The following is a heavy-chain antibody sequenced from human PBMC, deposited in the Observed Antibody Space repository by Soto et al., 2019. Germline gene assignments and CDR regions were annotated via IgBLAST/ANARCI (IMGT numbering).Heavy chain of an antibody. CDR3: AKVRVYDSSGYYLMNYFDY. Sequence: PGGSLRLSCAASGFTFSSYAMSWVRQAPGKGLEWVSAISGSGGSTYYADSVKGRFTISRDNSKNTLYLQMNSLRAEDTAVYYCAKVRVYDSSGYYLMNYFDYWGQGTLVTVSS. D-gene: IGHD3-22*01. J-gene: IGHJ4*02. V-gene: IGHV3-23*01. CDR1: GFTFSSYA. CDR2: ISGSGGST.